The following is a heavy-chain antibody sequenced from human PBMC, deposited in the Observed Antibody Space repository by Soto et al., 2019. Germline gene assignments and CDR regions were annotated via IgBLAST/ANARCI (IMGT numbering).Heavy chain of an antibody. Sequence: GGSLRLSCSASGFTFSSYAMSWVRQAPGKGLEWVPTISGSGGSTYYADTVKGRFTISRDNSKNTLYLQMNSLRAEETAVYYCANFINYVDYATRYPPYYYYYGMDVWGQGTTVTGSS. CDR2: ISGSGGST. V-gene: IGHV3-23*01. D-gene: IGHD4-17*01. CDR1: GFTFSSYA. J-gene: IGHJ6*02. CDR3: ANFINYVDYATRYPPYYYYYGMDV.